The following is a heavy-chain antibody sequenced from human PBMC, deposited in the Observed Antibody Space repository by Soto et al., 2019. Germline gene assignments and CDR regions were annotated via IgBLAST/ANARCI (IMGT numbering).Heavy chain of an antibody. Sequence: SWVRQAPGKGLEWVSSITSRSDYIYYADSLKGRFTISRDNAKNSLYLQMHSLRAEDTAFYYCARVDGYTYPNDYWGQGTLVTVSS. CDR3: ARVDGYTYPNDY. D-gene: IGHD5-12*01. J-gene: IGHJ4*02. CDR2: ITSRSDYI. V-gene: IGHV3-21*01.